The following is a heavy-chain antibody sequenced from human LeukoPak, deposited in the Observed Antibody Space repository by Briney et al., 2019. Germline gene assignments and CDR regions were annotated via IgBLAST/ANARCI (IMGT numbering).Heavy chain of an antibody. CDR3: AKDGRLYCSSTSCFAEYFQH. D-gene: IGHD2-2*01. Sequence: GGSLRLSCAASGFTFSSYGMHWVRQAPGKGLEWVAFIRYDGSNKYYADSVKGRFTISRDNSKNTLYLQMNSLRAEDAAVYYCAKDGRLYCSSTSCFAEYFQHWGQGTLVTVSS. CDR2: IRYDGSNK. J-gene: IGHJ1*01. V-gene: IGHV3-30*02. CDR1: GFTFSSYG.